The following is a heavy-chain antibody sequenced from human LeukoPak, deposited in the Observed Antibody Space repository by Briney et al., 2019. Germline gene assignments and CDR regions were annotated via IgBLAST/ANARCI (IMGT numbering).Heavy chain of an antibody. Sequence: GGSLRLSCAASGFTFSSYAMHWVRQAPGKGLEWVAVISYDGSNKYYADSVKGRFTISRDNAKNTLYLQMNSLGAEDTAVYYCAREGAAVTAFDYWGQGTLVTVSS. D-gene: IGHD5-18*01. CDR3: AREGAAVTAFDY. V-gene: IGHV3-30-3*01. CDR2: ISYDGSNK. CDR1: GFTFSSYA. J-gene: IGHJ4*02.